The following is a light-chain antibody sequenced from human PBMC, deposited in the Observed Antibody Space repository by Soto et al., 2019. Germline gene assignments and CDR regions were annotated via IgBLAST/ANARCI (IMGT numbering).Light chain of an antibody. Sequence: DIQMTQSPSSLSASVGDRVTITCRASQGISNHLAWYQQKPGKVPKVLIYAASTLQSGVPSRFSGSGSGTEFTLTISRLQPEDVATYYCQRHNSAPPVTFGPGTKVDIK. V-gene: IGKV1-27*01. CDR3: QRHNSAPPVT. CDR2: AAS. J-gene: IGKJ3*01. CDR1: QGISNH.